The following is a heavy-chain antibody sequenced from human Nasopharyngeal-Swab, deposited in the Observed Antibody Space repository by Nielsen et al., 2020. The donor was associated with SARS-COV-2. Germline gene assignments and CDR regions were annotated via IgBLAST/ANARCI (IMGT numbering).Heavy chain of an antibody. Sequence: GESLKISCAASGFTFSSYDMHWVRQATGKGLEWVSAIGTAGDTYYPGSVKGRFTISRENAKNSLYLQMNSLRAGDTAVYYCATDYALGGATTVDYWGQGTLVTVSS. CDR3: ATDYALGGATTVDY. J-gene: IGHJ4*02. CDR2: IGTAGDT. D-gene: IGHD1-26*01. V-gene: IGHV3-13*01. CDR1: GFTFSSYD.